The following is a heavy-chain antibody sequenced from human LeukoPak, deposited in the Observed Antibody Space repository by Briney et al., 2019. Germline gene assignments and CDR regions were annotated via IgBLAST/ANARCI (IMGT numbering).Heavy chain of an antibody. CDR1: GGTFSSYT. V-gene: IGHV1-69*02. CDR3: ARVTDYSNYYMDV. Sequence: ASVKVSCKASGGTFSSYTISWVRQAPGQGLEWMGRIIPILGIANYAQKFQSRVTITADKSTSTAYMELSSLRSEDTAVYYCARVTDYSNYYMDVWGKGTTVTVSS. J-gene: IGHJ6*03. D-gene: IGHD4-11*01. CDR2: IIPILGIA.